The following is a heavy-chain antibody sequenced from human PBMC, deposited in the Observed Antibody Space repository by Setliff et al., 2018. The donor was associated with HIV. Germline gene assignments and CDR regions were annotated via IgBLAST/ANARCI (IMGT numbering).Heavy chain of an antibody. V-gene: IGHV4-39*01. Sequence: PSETLSLTCTVFGGSISSSSYYWGWIRQPPGKGLEWIGSIYFSGRTYYNPSLKSRLTISVDRSKNLFSLKLISVTAADQGVYYCARVPVAGANWFDPWGLGTLVTVSS. CDR1: GGSISSSSYY. J-gene: IGHJ5*02. CDR3: ARVPVAGANWFDP. D-gene: IGHD2-21*01. CDR2: IYFSGRT.